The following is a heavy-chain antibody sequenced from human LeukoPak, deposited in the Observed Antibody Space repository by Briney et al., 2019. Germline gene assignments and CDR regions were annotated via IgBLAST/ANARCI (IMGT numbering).Heavy chain of an antibody. CDR2: IKQDGSEK. Sequence: GGSLRLSCAASGFTFSSYWMSWVRQAPGKGLEWVANIKQDGSEKYYVDSVKGRFTISRDNAKNSLYLQMNSLRAEDTAVYYCARDEYCSSTSCYFIPSPNAFDIWGQGTMVTASS. CDR1: GFTFSSYW. CDR3: ARDEYCSSTSCYFIPSPNAFDI. D-gene: IGHD2-2*01. V-gene: IGHV3-7*01. J-gene: IGHJ3*02.